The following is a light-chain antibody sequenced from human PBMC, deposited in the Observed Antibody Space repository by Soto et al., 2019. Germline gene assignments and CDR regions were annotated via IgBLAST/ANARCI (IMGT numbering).Light chain of an antibody. CDR1: QSVRSSY. CDR2: GAS. V-gene: IGKV3-20*01. CDR3: QQDCSSLFT. Sequence: EIVLTQSPATLSLSPGERATLSCRSSQSVRSSYLAWYQQKSGQAPRLLIYGASSRATGIPDRFSGSGSGTDFTLTISRLEPEDFAVYYCQQDCSSLFTFGPGTKVDIK. J-gene: IGKJ3*01.